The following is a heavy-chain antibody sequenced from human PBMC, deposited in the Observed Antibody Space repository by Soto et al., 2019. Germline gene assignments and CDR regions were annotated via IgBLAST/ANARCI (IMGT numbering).Heavy chain of an antibody. CDR3: AKDASGSLPEHPAATTYFDY. D-gene: IGHD2-2*01. V-gene: IGHV3-30*18. CDR2: ISYDGSNK. Sequence: GSLRLSCAASGFTFSRYGMHWVRQAPGKGLEWVAVISYDGSNKYYADSVKGRFTISRDNSKNTLYLQMNSLRAEDTAVYYCAKDASGSLPEHPAATTYFDYWGQGTLVTVSS. CDR1: GFTFSRYG. J-gene: IGHJ4*02.